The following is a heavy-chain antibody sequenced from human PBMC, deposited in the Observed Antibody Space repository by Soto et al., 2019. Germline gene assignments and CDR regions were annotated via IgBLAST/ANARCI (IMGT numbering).Heavy chain of an antibody. D-gene: IGHD4-17*01. Sequence: SVKVSCKASGGTFSSYAISWVRQAPGQGLEWMGGIIPIFGTANYAQKFQGRVTITADESTSTAYMELSSLRSEDTAVYYCARGTGDYGDYNDAFDIWGQGTMVTV. CDR1: GGTFSSYA. CDR2: IIPIFGTA. CDR3: ARGTGDYGDYNDAFDI. J-gene: IGHJ3*02. V-gene: IGHV1-69*13.